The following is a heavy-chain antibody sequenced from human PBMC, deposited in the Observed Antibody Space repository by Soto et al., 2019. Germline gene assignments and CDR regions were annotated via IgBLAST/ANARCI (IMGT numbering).Heavy chain of an antibody. D-gene: IGHD3-3*01. V-gene: IGHV3-33*01. CDR3: ARDREYYDFWSGYSRSNGMDV. CDR2: IWYDGSNK. J-gene: IGHJ6*02. Sequence: GGSLRLSCAASGFTFSSYGMHWVRQAPGKGLEWVAVIWYDGSNKYCADSVKGRFTISRDNSKNTLYLQMNSLRAEDTAVYYCARDREYYDFWSGYSRSNGMDVWGQGTTVTVSS. CDR1: GFTFSSYG.